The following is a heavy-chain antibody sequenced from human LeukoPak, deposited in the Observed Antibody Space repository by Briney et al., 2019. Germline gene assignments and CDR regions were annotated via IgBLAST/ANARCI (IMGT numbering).Heavy chain of an antibody. CDR1: GFSFSDYY. D-gene: IGHD3-22*01. J-gene: IGHJ4*02. Sequence: GGSLRLSCVASGFSFSDYYMNWFRQAPGKGLEWVSFISSSGHNILYTDSVKGRFTISRDNAKKTVFLRMNSLRAEDTAVYYCARDLFSFYYDSSGYCDYWGQGTRVTVSS. CDR2: ISSSGHNI. CDR3: ARDLFSFYYDSSGYCDY. V-gene: IGHV3-11*01.